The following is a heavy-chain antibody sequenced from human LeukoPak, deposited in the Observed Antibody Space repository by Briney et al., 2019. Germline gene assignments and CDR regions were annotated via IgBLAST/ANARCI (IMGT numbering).Heavy chain of an antibody. Sequence: PSETLSLTCTVSGGSMNNYYWSWFRRPPGRGLEWIGYIYYSGSTFHNPSLNSRVVISIDTSKSQFSLDLSSVTAADTAIYYCARHIINYRSSGLGSWFAPWGQGTLVTVSS. CDR3: ARHIINYRSSGLGSWFAP. V-gene: IGHV4-59*08. CDR2: IYYSGST. CDR1: GGSMNNYY. D-gene: IGHD5-24*01. J-gene: IGHJ5*02.